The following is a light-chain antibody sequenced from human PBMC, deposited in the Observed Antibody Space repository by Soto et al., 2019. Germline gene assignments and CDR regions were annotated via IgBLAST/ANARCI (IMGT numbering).Light chain of an antibody. CDR3: SSDAGSNNFVV. V-gene: IGLV2-8*01. CDR1: SSDVGGYNY. Sequence: QSALTQPPSASGSPGQSVTISCTGTSSDVGGYNYVSWYQQHPGKAPKLMIYEVSKRPSGVPDRFSGSKSGNTDSLTVSGLQAEDEADYYCSSDAGSNNFVVFGGGTKLTVL. CDR2: EVS. J-gene: IGLJ2*01.